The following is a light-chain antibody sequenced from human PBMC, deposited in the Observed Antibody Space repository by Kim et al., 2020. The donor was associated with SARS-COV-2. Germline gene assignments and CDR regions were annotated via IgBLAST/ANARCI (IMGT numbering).Light chain of an antibody. CDR1: QSVLYSSNNKNY. CDR2: WAY. V-gene: IGKV4-1*01. CDR3: QQYYSTPVT. J-gene: IGKJ5*01. Sequence: DIVMTQSPDSLAVSLGERATINCKSSQSVLYSSNNKNYLAWYQQKPGQPPKLLIYWAYTRESGVPDRFSGSGSGTDFTLTISSLQAEDVTVYYCQQYYSTPVTFGKGTRLEIK.